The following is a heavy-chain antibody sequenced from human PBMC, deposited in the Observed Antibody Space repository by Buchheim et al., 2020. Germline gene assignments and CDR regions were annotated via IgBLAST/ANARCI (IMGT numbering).Heavy chain of an antibody. CDR2: ISYDGSNK. CDR1: GFTFSNYG. V-gene: IGHV3-30*18. J-gene: IGHJ4*02. D-gene: IGHD3-22*01. CDR3: AKDGYYYDSSGYYYSDY. Sequence: QVQLVESGGGVVQPGRSLRLSCAASGFTFSNYGMHWVRQAPGKGLEWVAVISYDGSNKYYADSVKGRFTISRDNSKNTLYLQMNSLRAEDTAVYYCAKDGYYYDSSGYYYSDYWGQGTL.